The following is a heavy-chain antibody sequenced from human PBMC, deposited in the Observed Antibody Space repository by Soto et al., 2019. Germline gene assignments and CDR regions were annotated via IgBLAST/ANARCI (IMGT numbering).Heavy chain of an antibody. D-gene: IGHD2-2*01. Sequence: ASLKVSCKASGYTFTSYDINWVRQATGQGLEWMGWMNPNSGNTGYAQKFQGRVTITADESTSTAYMELSSLRSEDTAVYYCARPLGYCISTSCYRGYYYGMDVWGQGTTVNVSS. V-gene: IGHV1-8*01. CDR1: GYTFTSYD. CDR2: MNPNSGNT. J-gene: IGHJ6*02. CDR3: ARPLGYCISTSCYRGYYYGMDV.